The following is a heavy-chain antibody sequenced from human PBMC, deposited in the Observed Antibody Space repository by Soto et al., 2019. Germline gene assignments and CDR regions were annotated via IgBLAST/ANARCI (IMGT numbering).Heavy chain of an antibody. CDR1: GGSIRSSTYY. V-gene: IGHV4-39*07. D-gene: IGHD6-6*01. CDR3: ARGSSIAGLYYGMDV. J-gene: IGHJ6*02. Sequence: PSETLSLTCTVSGGSIRSSTYYWGWIRQPPGKGLEWIGSIYYSGITYYNPSLKSRVTISLDTSKNQFSLKLSSVTAADTAVYYCARGSSIAGLYYGMDVWGQGTTVTVSS. CDR2: IYYSGIT.